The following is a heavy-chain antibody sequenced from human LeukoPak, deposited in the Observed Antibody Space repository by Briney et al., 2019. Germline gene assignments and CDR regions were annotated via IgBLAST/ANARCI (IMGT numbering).Heavy chain of an antibody. CDR2: IIPILGIA. Sequence: SVKVSCKASGGTFSSYAISWVRQAPGQGLEWMGRIIPILGIANYAQKFQGRVTITADKSTSTAYMELSSLRSEDTAVYYCARVDPSYGGYSGASDFDYWGQGTLVTVSS. CDR3: ARVDPSYGGYSGASDFDY. D-gene: IGHD4-23*01. V-gene: IGHV1-69*04. CDR1: GGTFSSYA. J-gene: IGHJ4*02.